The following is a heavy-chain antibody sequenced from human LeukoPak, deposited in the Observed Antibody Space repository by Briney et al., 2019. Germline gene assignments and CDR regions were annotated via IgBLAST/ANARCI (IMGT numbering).Heavy chain of an antibody. CDR2: ISSSGSTI. J-gene: IGHJ4*02. V-gene: IGHV3-48*03. D-gene: IGHD4-17*01. CDR1: EFTFSSYD. Sequence: PGGSLRLSCAASEFTFSSYDMNWVRQAPGKGLEWVSYISSSGSTIYYADSVKGRFTISRDNAKNSLYLQMNSLRAEDTAVYYCAKALYGDYGRFDYWGQGTLVTVSS. CDR3: AKALYGDYGRFDY.